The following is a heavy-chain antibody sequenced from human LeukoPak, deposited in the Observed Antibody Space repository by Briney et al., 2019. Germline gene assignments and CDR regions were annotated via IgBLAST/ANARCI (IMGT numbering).Heavy chain of an antibody. CDR2: ISWNSGSI. Sequence: PGRSPRLSCAASGFTFDDYAMHWVRQAPGKGLEWVSGISWNSGSIGYADSVKGRFTISRDNTKNTLYLQMNSLRAEDTAVYYCARDREAYYYGSGSYGDLDYWGQGTLVTVSS. D-gene: IGHD3-10*01. CDR1: GFTFDDYA. V-gene: IGHV3-9*01. J-gene: IGHJ4*02. CDR3: ARDREAYYYGSGSYGDLDY.